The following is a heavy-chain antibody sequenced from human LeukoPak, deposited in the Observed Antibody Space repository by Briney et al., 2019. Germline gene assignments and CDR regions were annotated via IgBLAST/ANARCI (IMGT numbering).Heavy chain of an antibody. Sequence: GGSLRLSCAVSGFTFTTYAMTWVRQAPGKGLEWVSAISGSGTSTYYADSVKGRFTISRDNSKNTLYLQINSLRAEDTAVYYCARNEPTDADYWGQGTLVTVSS. D-gene: IGHD4-11*01. V-gene: IGHV3-23*01. J-gene: IGHJ4*02. CDR1: GFTFTTYA. CDR3: ARNEPTDADY. CDR2: ISGSGTST.